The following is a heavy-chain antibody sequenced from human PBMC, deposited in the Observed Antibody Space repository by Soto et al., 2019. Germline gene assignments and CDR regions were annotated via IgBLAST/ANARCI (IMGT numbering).Heavy chain of an antibody. CDR3: VRDGTKTLRDWFDP. CDR1: VASISGFY. J-gene: IGHJ5*02. D-gene: IGHD1-1*01. Sequence: PSETLSLTCTVSVASISGFYWSWIRKSAGKGLEWIGRIYATGTTDYNPSLKSRVMMSVDTSKKQSSLKLRSVTAADTAVYYCVRDGTKTLRDWFDPWGQG. CDR2: IYATGTT. V-gene: IGHV4-4*07.